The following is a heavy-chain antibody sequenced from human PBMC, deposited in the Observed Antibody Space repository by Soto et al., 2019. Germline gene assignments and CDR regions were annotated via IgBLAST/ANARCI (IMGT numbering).Heavy chain of an antibody. CDR3: TNDKEGGKAVAGPHDY. D-gene: IGHD6-19*01. J-gene: IGHJ4*02. Sequence: QVQLVESGGGVVQPGRSLRLSCAASGFTFSSYGMHWVRQAPGKGMEWVEVISYDGCNKYYADSVKGRFTISSDTSQNTLYLQLNSPRTDAPAVYFCTNDKEGGKAVAGPHDYLGQGTLVTVSS. CDR2: ISYDGCNK. CDR1: GFTFSSYG. V-gene: IGHV3-30*18.